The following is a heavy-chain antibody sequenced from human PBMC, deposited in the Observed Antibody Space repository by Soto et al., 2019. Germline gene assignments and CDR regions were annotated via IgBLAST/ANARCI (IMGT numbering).Heavy chain of an antibody. D-gene: IGHD1-26*01. V-gene: IGHV3-53*01. CDR2: IYSGGST. Sequence: PGGSLRLSCAASGFTVSSNYMSWVRQAPGKGLERVSVIYSGGSTYYADSVKGRFTISRDDSKNTAYLQMNSLKTEDTAVYYCTRRPATTGPRSDYWGQGTLVTVSS. CDR3: TRRPATTGPRSDY. J-gene: IGHJ4*02. CDR1: GFTVSSNY.